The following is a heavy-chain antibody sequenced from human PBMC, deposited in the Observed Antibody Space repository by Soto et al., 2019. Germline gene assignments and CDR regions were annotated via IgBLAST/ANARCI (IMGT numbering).Heavy chain of an antibody. Sequence: KPSETLSLTCAVSGGSISSGGYSWSWIRQPPGKGLEWIGYIYHSGSTYYNPSLKSRVTISVDRSKNQFSLKLSSVTAADTAVYYCARYDSKRSLDYWGQGTRVTVAS. V-gene: IGHV4-30-2*01. D-gene: IGHD3-22*01. CDR2: IYHSGST. CDR1: GGSISSGGYS. J-gene: IGHJ4*01. CDR3: ARYDSKRSLDY.